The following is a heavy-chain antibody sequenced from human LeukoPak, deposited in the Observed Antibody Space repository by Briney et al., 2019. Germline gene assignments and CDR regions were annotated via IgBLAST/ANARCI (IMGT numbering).Heavy chain of an antibody. Sequence: SGTLSLTCAVSGGSISSDYWWSWVRQPPGKGLEWIGEIYHSGSTNYNPSLKSRVTISADKSKNQFSLRLGSVTAADTAVYFCARDIPTGHFDYWGQGTLVTVSS. CDR2: IYHSGST. D-gene: IGHD1-14*01. CDR1: GGSISSDYW. V-gene: IGHV4-4*02. J-gene: IGHJ4*02. CDR3: ARDIPTGHFDY.